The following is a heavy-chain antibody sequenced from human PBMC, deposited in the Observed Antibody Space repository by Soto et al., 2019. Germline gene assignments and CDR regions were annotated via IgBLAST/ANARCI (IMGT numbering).Heavy chain of an antibody. Sequence: GGSLRLSCATSGFTISTYGMHWVRQAPGKGLEWVAVIWYDGSNKYYADSVKGRFTISRDNSKNTLYLQMNSLRADDTAVYYCARDSYGRYFDHWGQGTLVTVSS. V-gene: IGHV3-33*01. CDR1: GFTISTYG. CDR2: IWYDGSNK. CDR3: ARDSYGRYFDH. J-gene: IGHJ4*02. D-gene: IGHD1-26*01.